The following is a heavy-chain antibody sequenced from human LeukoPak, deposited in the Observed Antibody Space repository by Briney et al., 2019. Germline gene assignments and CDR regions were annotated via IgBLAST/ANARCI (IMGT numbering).Heavy chain of an antibody. CDR2: IWYDGSNK. V-gene: IGHV3-33*01. CDR1: GFTFSSYG. CDR3: ARQSGLTGPYYYYGMDV. Sequence: GGSLRLSCAASGFTFSSYGMHWVRQVPGKGLEWVAVIWYDGSNKYYADSVKGRFTISRDNSKNTLYLQMSSLRAEDTAVYYCARQSGLTGPYYYYGMDVWGQGTTVTVSS. J-gene: IGHJ6*02. D-gene: IGHD7-27*01.